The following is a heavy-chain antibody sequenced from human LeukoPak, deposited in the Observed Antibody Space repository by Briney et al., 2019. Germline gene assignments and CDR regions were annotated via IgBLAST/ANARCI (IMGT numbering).Heavy chain of an antibody. CDR1: GYTFTSYY. D-gene: IGHD6-19*01. CDR3: ARDPPFRGNKAVAGTGNY. V-gene: IGHV1-46*01. J-gene: IGHJ4*02. CDR2: INPNGGST. Sequence: ASVKVSCKASGYTFTSYYMHWVRQPPGQGLEWMGIINPNGGSTSYAQTSQDRVTTTREMSTSTVYMELSSLRSEDTAVYYCARDPPFRGNKAVAGTGNYWGQGTLVTVCS.